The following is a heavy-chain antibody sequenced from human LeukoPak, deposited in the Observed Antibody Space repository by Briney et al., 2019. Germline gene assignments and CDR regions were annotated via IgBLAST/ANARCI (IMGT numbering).Heavy chain of an antibody. J-gene: IGHJ4*02. CDR1: GGSFSGYY. V-gene: IGHV4-34*01. CDR3: ASRRYCSSTSCSTFDY. CDR2: INHSGST. Sequence: PSETLSLTCAVYGGSFSGYYWSWIRQPPGKGLEWIGEINHSGSTNYNPSLKSRVTISVDTSKNQFSLKLSSVTAADTAVYYCASRRYCSSTSCSTFDYWGQGTLVTVSS. D-gene: IGHD2-2*01.